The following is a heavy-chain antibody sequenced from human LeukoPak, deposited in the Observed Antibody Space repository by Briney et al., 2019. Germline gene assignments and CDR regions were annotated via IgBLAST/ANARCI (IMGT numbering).Heavy chain of an antibody. CDR3: DYHDFWSGIDH. CDR2: IYYSGST. J-gene: IGHJ4*02. V-gene: IGHV4-39*01. Sequence: SETLSLTCTVSGGSISSSSYYWGWIRQPPGKGLEWIGSIYYSGSTYYNPSLKSRVTISVDTSKNQFSLKLSSVTAADTAVYYCDYHDFWSGIDHWGQGTLVTVSS. CDR1: GGSISSSSYY. D-gene: IGHD3-3*01.